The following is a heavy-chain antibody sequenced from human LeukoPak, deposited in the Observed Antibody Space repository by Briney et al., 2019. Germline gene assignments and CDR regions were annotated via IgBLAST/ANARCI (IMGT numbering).Heavy chain of an antibody. V-gene: IGHV6-1*01. Sequence: SQTLSLTCAISGDSVSSNSAAWNWIRQSPPRGLEWLGRTYYRSKWYNDYAVSVKSRITINPDTSKNQFSLQLNSVTPEDTAVYYCARDAGIAAAGTGRGWFDPWGQGTLVTVSS. CDR2: TYYRSKWYN. CDR3: ARDAGIAAAGTGRGWFDP. D-gene: IGHD6-13*01. J-gene: IGHJ5*02. CDR1: GDSVSSNSAA.